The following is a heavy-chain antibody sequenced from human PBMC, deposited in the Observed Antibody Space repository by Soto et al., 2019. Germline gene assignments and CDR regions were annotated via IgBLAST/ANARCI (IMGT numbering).Heavy chain of an antibody. CDR2: INSDGIST. J-gene: IGHJ5*02. D-gene: IGHD2-15*01. Sequence: GGSLRLSCAASGFTFSNYWMHWVRQVPGKGLLWVSLINSDGISTNYADSVKGRFTISRDNAKNTLYLQMNSLRAEDTAVYYYGRGMCPLIGARGDKPFDPWGRGTLVT. V-gene: IGHV3-74*01. CDR1: GFTFSNYW. CDR3: GRGMCPLIGARGDKPFDP.